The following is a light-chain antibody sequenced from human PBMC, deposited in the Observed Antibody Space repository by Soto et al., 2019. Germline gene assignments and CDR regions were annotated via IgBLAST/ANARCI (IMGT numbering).Light chain of an antibody. J-gene: IGKJ1*01. CDR3: QQYGSLSWT. V-gene: IGKV3-20*01. CDR1: QSGSDSY. CDR2: DAS. Sequence: EIVLTQSPGTLSLSPGERATLSCRASQSGSDSYLAWYQQKPGQPPRLLIYDASNRATGIPARFSGSGSGTDFTLAISRLEPEDFAVYHCQQYGSLSWTFGQGTKVDIK.